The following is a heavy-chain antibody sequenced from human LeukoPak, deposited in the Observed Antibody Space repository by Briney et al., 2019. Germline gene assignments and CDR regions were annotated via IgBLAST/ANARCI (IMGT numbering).Heavy chain of an antibody. D-gene: IGHD3-3*01. CDR3: ATAPAITIFGVVIIPPWYFDY. CDR2: IRYDGSNK. CDR1: GFTFSSYG. J-gene: IGHJ4*02. V-gene: IGHV3-30*02. Sequence: GGSLRLSCAASGFTFSSYGMHWVRQAPGKGLEWVAFIRYDGSNKYYADSVKGRFTISRDNSKNTLYLQMNSLRAEDTAVYYCATAPAITIFGVVIIPPWYFDYWGQGTLVTISS.